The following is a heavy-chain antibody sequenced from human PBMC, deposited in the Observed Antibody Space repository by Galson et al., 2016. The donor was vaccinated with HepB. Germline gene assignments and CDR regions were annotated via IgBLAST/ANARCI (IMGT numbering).Heavy chain of an antibody. CDR2: ISGRAGRT. CDR1: GLTLSSSA. Sequence: SLRLSCAVSGLTLSSSAVSWVRQAPGKGLEWVSTISGRAGRTFIADSVQGRFTISRDNSNNTLYLQMNGLRAEDTAVYYCAKERLVRRIFDHWGQGTLLTVSS. J-gene: IGHJ4*02. D-gene: IGHD1-1*01. CDR3: AKERLVRRIFDH. V-gene: IGHV3-23*01.